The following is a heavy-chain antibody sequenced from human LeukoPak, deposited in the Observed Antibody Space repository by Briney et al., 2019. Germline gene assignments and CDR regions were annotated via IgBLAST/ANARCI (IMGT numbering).Heavy chain of an antibody. CDR3: TRGGGNRYYFDY. CDR1: GFTSSDYY. V-gene: IGHV3-72*01. J-gene: IGHJ4*02. Sequence: GRSLRLSCAASGFTSSDYYMSWIRQAPGKGLEWVGRSRNKANSYSTEYAASVKGRFTIARDDSKSIAYLQMNSLKTEDTAVYYCTRGGGNRYYFDYWGQGTLVTVSS. D-gene: IGHD4-23*01. CDR2: SRNKANSYST.